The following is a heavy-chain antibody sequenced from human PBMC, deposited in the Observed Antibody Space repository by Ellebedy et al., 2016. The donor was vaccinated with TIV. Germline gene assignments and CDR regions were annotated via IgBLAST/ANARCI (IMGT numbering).Heavy chain of an antibody. V-gene: IGHV3-53*01. CDR1: GLTVSSNY. J-gene: IGHJ4*02. D-gene: IGHD3-22*01. CDR3: ARRGIFDYDSSGALGY. Sequence: GGSLRLXCAASGLTVSSNYMTWVRQAPGKGLEWVSVVYSTGSTYYADSARGRFTISRDNSKNTMYLQMNSLRAEDTAVYYCARRGIFDYDSSGALGYWGQGTLVTVSS. CDR2: VYSTGST.